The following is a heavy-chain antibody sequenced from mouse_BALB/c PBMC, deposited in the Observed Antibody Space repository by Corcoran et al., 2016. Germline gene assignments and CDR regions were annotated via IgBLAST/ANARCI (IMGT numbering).Heavy chain of an antibody. CDR3: ARRARYYRYFDY. Sequence: QVTLKESGPGILQPSQTLSLTCSFSGFSLSTSGMGVSWIRQPSGKGLEWLAHIYWDDDKRYNPSLKSRLTISKDTSSNQVFLKITSVDTADTATYYCARRARYYRYFDYWGQGTTLTVSS. V-gene: IGHV8-12*01. J-gene: IGHJ2*01. D-gene: IGHD2-14*01. CDR1: GFSLSTSGMG. CDR2: IYWDDDK.